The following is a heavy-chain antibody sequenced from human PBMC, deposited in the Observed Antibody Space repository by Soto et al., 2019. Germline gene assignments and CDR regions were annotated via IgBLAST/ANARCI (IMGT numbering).Heavy chain of an antibody. Sequence: EVQLVESGGGLVQPGGYLRLSCAASGFTFSSHWMHWVRQVPGKGLVWVSRINSDGSSTTFADIVKGRFTIARDDATSTLYLNMNSLRAEDTAVYYCARCLEEWGKPTVIWGQVTLVTVSS. CDR3: ARCLEEWGKPTVI. CDR1: GFTFSSHW. V-gene: IGHV3-74*01. D-gene: IGHD3-16*01. CDR2: INSDGSST. J-gene: IGHJ3*02.